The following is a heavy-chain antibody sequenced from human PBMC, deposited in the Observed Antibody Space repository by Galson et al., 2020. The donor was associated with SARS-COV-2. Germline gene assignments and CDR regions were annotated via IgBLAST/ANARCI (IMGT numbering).Heavy chain of an antibody. Sequence: SETLSLTCTVSGGSISSYYWSWIRQPPGKGLEWIGYIYYSGSTNYNPSLKSRVTISVDTSKNQFSLKLSSVTAADTAVYYCARGDYGDYWGYVDYWGQGTLVTVSS. D-gene: IGHD4-17*01. CDR2: IYYSGST. J-gene: IGHJ4*02. CDR3: ARGDYGDYWGYVDY. V-gene: IGHV4-59*08. CDR1: GGSISSYY.